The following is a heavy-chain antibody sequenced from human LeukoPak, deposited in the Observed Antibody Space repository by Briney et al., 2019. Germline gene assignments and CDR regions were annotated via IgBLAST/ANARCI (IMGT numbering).Heavy chain of an antibody. Sequence: SQTLSLTCTVSGDSISSGGYYCTWIRQHPGKGLEWIGYIHYSGSTHYNPSLKSRVVISVDTSQNQFSLKLSSVTAADTAVYYCVRGPDYYDSSGYYWHFDYWGQGTLVTVSS. V-gene: IGHV4-31*03. CDR3: VRGPDYYDSSGYYWHFDY. J-gene: IGHJ4*02. CDR1: GDSISSGGYY. CDR2: IHYSGST. D-gene: IGHD3-22*01.